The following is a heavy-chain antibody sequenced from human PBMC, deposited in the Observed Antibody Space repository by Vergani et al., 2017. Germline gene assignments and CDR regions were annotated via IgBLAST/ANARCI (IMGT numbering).Heavy chain of an antibody. CDR1: GYTFTSYG. CDR3: ARDGERITIFGVVRGAFDI. J-gene: IGHJ3*02. D-gene: IGHD3-3*01. Sequence: QVQLVQSGAEVKKPGASVKVSCKASGYTFTSYGISWVRQAPGQGLEWMGIINPSGGSTSYAQKFQGRVTMTRDTSTSTVYMELSSLRSEDTAVFYCARDGERITIFGVVRGAFDIWGQGTMVTVSS. CDR2: INPSGGST. V-gene: IGHV1-46*01.